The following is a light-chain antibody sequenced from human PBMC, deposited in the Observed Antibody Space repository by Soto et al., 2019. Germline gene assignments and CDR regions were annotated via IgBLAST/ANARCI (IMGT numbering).Light chain of an antibody. V-gene: IGKV1-5*03. CDR1: QTISNS. J-gene: IGKJ3*01. CDR3: QQYQSYSWT. CDR2: KAS. Sequence: DIQMTQSPSTLSASVGDRVTITCRASQTISNSLAWYQQKPGKAPKLLIYKASTLESGVPSRFSGSGSGTEFTLAISSLQPDDFATYYCQQYQSYSWTFGPGTKVDIK.